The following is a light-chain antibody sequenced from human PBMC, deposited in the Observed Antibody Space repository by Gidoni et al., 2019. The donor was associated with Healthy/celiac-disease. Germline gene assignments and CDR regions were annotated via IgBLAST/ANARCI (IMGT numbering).Light chain of an antibody. CDR1: QSVSSSD. V-gene: IGKV3-20*01. Sequence: EIVLTQSPGTLSLSPGERATLSCRASQSVSSSDLAWYQQKPGQAPRLLIYGASSRTTGIPDRFSGSGSGTDVTLTISSLEPEDFAVYYCQQYGSSPLTFGGGTKVEIK. J-gene: IGKJ4*01. CDR3: QQYGSSPLT. CDR2: GAS.